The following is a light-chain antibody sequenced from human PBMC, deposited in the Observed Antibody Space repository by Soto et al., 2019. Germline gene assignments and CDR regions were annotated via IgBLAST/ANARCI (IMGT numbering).Light chain of an antibody. V-gene: IGKV3-11*01. J-gene: IGKJ2*01. Sequence: EVVLTQSPATLSLSPGERATLSCRASQTLANYLAWYQQRPGQAPRLLIYDASNRATGIPARFSGSGSGTDFTLTISSLEPEDSAVYYCPPRSDSYTFGQGTTLEIK. CDR2: DAS. CDR1: QTLANY. CDR3: PPRSDSYT.